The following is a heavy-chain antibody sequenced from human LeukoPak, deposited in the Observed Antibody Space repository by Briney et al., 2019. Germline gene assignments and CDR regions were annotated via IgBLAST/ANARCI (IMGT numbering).Heavy chain of an antibody. CDR3: AREAVPNAGGMDV. Sequence: PGGSLRLSCAASGFTFSNYWMTWVRQAPGKGLEWVANIKKDGSEKYYVESLEGRFAISRDNVKNSLYLQMNSLRAEDTAVYYCAREAVPNAGGMDVWGQGTTVTVSS. D-gene: IGHD2-2*01. CDR1: GFTFSNYW. V-gene: IGHV3-7*03. CDR2: IKKDGSEK. J-gene: IGHJ6*02.